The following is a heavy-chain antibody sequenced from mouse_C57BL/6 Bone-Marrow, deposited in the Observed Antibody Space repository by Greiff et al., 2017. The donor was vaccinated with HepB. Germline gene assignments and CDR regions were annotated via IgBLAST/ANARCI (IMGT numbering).Heavy chain of an antibody. V-gene: IGHV1-61*01. Sequence: QVQLQQPGAELVRPGSSVKLSCKASGYTFTSYWMDWVKQRPGQGLEWIGNIYPSDSETHYNQKFKDKATLTVDKSSSTAYMQLSSLTSEDSAVYYCARWLYGAMDYWGQGTSVTVSS. CDR2: IYPSDSET. CDR1: GYTFTSYW. D-gene: IGHD1-1*01. J-gene: IGHJ4*01. CDR3: ARWLYGAMDY.